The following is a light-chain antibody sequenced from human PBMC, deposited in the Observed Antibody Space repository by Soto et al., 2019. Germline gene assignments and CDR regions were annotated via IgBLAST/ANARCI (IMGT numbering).Light chain of an antibody. CDR3: QQSYGTPLT. Sequence: VVMTQSPATLSVSPGERATLSCRANQTISTNLAWYQQKPGQAPRLLIYGASTRATGIPARFSGSGSGTEFTLTISSLQSEDFTVYYCQQSYGTPLTFGGGTKVEIK. CDR1: QTISTN. V-gene: IGKV3-15*01. CDR2: GAS. J-gene: IGKJ4*01.